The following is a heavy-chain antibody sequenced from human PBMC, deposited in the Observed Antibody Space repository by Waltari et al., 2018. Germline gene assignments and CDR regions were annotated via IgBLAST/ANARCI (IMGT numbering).Heavy chain of an antibody. CDR1: GGSCSGYY. CDR2: IYERRCT. J-gene: IGHJ3*02. Sequence: QVQLQQWGAGLLKPSETLSLTCAVYGGSCSGYYWSWIRQPQGMGQEGIGEIYERRCTNTHRTLTIRDAISVETSKNVFCLKVSSLIAADTALYYCASPHVSGGIVVVPAAAWPDAFDIWGQGTMVTVSS. CDR3: ASPHVSGGIVVVPAAAWPDAFDI. D-gene: IGHD2-2*01. V-gene: IGHV4-34*04.